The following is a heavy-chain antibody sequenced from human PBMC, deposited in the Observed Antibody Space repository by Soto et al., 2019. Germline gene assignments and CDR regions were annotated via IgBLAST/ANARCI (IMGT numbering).Heavy chain of an antibody. D-gene: IGHD3-10*01. J-gene: IGHJ3*01. CDR2: IYWDDDK. CDR1: GFSLNTNEVG. Sequence: QITLKESGPALVKPTQTLTLTCTCSGFSLNTNEVGVGWIRQTPGKTLEWLALIYWDDDKRYSPSLKGRLTITRDTSKNQVVLKMTNMEPVDTATSYCVHSLLVVGDAFDVWGQGTMVTVSS. CDR3: VHSLLVVGDAFDV. V-gene: IGHV2-5*02.